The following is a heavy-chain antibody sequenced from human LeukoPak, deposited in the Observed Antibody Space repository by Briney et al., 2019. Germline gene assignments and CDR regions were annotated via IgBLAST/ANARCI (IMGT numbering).Heavy chain of an antibody. J-gene: IGHJ4*02. CDR1: GYTFTSYY. V-gene: IGHV1-46*01. D-gene: IGHD2-15*01. Sequence: GASVKVSCKASGYTFTSYYMHWVRQAPGQGLEWMGIINPSGGSTSYAQKFQGRVTMTRDTSTSTVYMELSSLRSEDTAVYYCARVPVDGSVGPTDPDFDYWGQGTLVTVS. CDR2: INPSGGST. CDR3: ARVPVDGSVGPTDPDFDY.